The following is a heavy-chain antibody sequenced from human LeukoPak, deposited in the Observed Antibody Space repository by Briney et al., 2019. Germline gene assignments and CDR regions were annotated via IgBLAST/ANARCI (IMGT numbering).Heavy chain of an antibody. V-gene: IGHV3-7*03. CDR2: IDEDGSEK. CDR1: GFTFSNYW. CDR3: ARLEYGG. D-gene: IGHD4-23*01. J-gene: IGHJ4*02. Sequence: GGSLRLSCAASGFTFSNYWMTWVRQAPGKGLEWVANIDEDGSEKYFVDSVKGRFTISRDNAKNSLYLQMNSLAVEDAAVYYCARLEYGGWGQGTLVTVSS.